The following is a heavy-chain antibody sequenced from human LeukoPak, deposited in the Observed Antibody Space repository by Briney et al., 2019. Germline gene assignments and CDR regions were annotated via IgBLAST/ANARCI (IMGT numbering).Heavy chain of an antibody. CDR1: GGSISSSSYY. CDR3: ARLMVGGGSFFDC. D-gene: IGHD3-10*01. Sequence: PSETLSLTCTVSGGSISSSSYYWGWIRQPPGKGLEWIGSIHHSGSTYYNPSLKSRLTIYVDTSRNQFSLKLSSVTAADTAVYYCARLMVGGGSFFDCWGQGTLVTVSS. CDR2: IHHSGST. J-gene: IGHJ4*02. V-gene: IGHV4-39*01.